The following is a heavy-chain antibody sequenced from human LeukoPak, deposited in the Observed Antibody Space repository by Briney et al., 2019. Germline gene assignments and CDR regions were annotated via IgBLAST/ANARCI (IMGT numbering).Heavy chain of an antibody. CDR3: ARAWATDYFDY. J-gene: IGHJ4*02. CDR2: MYYSGTI. V-gene: IGHV4-61*05. Sequence: SETLSLTCTVSGGSISSSSYYWGWIRQPPGKGLEWIGYMYYSGTINYNPSLKSRVTISVDTSKNQFSLKLSSVTAADTAMYYCARAWATDYFDYWGQGTLVTVSS. CDR1: GGSISSSSYY.